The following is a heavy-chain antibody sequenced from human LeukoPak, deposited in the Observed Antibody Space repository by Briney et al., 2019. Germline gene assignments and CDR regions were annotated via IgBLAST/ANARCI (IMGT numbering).Heavy chain of an antibody. D-gene: IGHD3-22*01. Sequence: SVKVSCKASGGTFSSYAISWVRQAPGQGLEWMGRIIPILGIANYAQKFQGRVTITADTSTSTAYMELSSLRSEDTAVYYCARADRDSSLIDYWGQGTLVTVSS. J-gene: IGHJ4*02. CDR2: IIPILGIA. V-gene: IGHV1-69*04. CDR3: ARADRDSSLIDY. CDR1: GGTFSSYA.